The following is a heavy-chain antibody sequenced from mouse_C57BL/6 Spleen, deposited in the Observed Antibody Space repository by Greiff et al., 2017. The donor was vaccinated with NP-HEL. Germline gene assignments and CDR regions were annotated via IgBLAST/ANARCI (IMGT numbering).Heavy chain of an antibody. CDR3: ASWVLYYYAMDY. Sequence: VQLQESGPGLVAPSQRLSITCTVSGFSLTSYAISWVRQPPGKGLEWLGVIWTGGGTNYNSALKSRLSISTDNYKSQAFLKMNSLQTDDTARYYCASWVLYYYAMDYWGQGTSVTVSS. CDR2: IWTGGGT. D-gene: IGHD2-14*01. CDR1: GFSLTSYA. V-gene: IGHV2-9-1*01. J-gene: IGHJ4*01.